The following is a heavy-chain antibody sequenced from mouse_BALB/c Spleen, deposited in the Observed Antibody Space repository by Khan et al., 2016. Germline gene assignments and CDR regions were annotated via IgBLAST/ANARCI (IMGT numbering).Heavy chain of an antibody. D-gene: IGHD2-1*01. CDR3: ARSNDGNYEEGYTMDY. CDR2: IDPANGNT. V-gene: IGHV14-3*02. CDR1: GFNIKDTY. Sequence: VRLQQSGAELVKPGASVKLSCTASGFNIKDTYMHWVKQRPEQGLEWLGRIDPANGNTKYDPKFQGKATITADTSSNTAYLQLSSLTSEDTAVYYSARSNDGNYEEGYTMDYWGQGTSVTVSS. J-gene: IGHJ4*01.